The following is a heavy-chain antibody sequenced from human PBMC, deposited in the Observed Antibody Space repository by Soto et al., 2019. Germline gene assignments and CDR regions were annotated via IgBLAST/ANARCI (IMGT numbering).Heavy chain of an antibody. CDR2: ISYDGSNK. D-gene: IGHD5-18*01. J-gene: IGHJ4*02. V-gene: IGHV3-30-3*01. CDR3: ASHVDTAMAPL. Sequence: GGSLRLSCAASGSTFSSYAMHWVRQAPGKGLEWVAVISYDGSNKYYADSVKGRFTISRDNSKNTLYLQMNSLRAEDTAVYYCASHVDTAMAPLWGQGTLVTVSS. CDR1: GSTFSSYA.